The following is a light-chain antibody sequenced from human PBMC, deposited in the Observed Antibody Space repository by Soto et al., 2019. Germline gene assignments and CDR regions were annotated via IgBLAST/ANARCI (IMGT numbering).Light chain of an antibody. J-gene: IGLJ1*01. CDR1: SSNIGAGYD. V-gene: IGLV1-40*01. CDR3: QSNDNGLSASDV. CDR2: GDS. Sequence: QSVLTQPPSVSGAPGQRVTISCTGSSSNIGAGYDVNWYQQLPETAPKLLIFGDSNRPSGVPDRFSGSKSGTSASLVITGLQADDEADYYCQSNDNGLSASDVFGTAKKVTV.